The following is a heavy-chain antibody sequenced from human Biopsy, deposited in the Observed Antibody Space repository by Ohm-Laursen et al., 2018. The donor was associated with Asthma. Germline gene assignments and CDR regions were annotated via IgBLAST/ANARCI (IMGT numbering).Heavy chain of an antibody. Sequence: SLRLSCAASGFSFRSCAMYWVRQAPGKGLEWIALISKDGILRSYGDSVKGRFTISRDNSKNMLFLQMNSLRAEDTAVYYCSRDTLGYYFDIWGQGTEVTVSS. CDR2: ISKDGILR. D-gene: IGHD6-13*01. J-gene: IGHJ4*02. V-gene: IGHV3-30*03. CDR3: SRDTLGYYFDI. CDR1: GFSFRSCA.